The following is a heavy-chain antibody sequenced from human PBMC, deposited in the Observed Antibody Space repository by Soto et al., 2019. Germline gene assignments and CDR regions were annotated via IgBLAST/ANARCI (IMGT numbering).Heavy chain of an antibody. J-gene: IGHJ3*02. V-gene: IGHV4-39*01. D-gene: IGHD3-22*01. CDR1: GGSISSSSYY. Sequence: SETLSLTCTVSGGSISSSSYYWGWIRQPPGKGLEWIGSIYYSGSTYYNPSLKSRVTISVDTSKNQFSLKLSSVTAADTAVYYCARQKYYYDSSGYPPDGAFDIWGQGTMVTVSS. CDR2: IYYSGST. CDR3: ARQKYYYDSSGYPPDGAFDI.